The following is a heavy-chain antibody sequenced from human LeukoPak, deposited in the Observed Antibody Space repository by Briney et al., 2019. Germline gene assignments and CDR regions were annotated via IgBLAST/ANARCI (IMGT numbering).Heavy chain of an antibody. CDR3: ARAYRSIAVANYGMDV. CDR1: GFTFSSYS. Sequence: GGSLRLSCAASGFTFSSYSMNWVRQAPGKGLEWVSSISSSSSFIYYADSVKGRFTISRDNAKNSLYLQMNSLRAEDTAVYYCARAYRSIAVANYGMDVWGQGTTVTVSS. V-gene: IGHV3-21*01. D-gene: IGHD6-19*01. J-gene: IGHJ6*02. CDR2: ISSSSSFI.